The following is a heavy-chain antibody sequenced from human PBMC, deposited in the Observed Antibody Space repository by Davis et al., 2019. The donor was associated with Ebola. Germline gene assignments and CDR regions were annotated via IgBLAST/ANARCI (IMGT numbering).Heavy chain of an antibody. Sequence: HTGGSLRLSCAASGFTFSSYWMSWVRQAPGKGLEWVSRINSDGSSTSYADSVKGRFTNSRDNAKNTLYLQMNSLRAEDTAVYYCARDSSSWSLNWFDPWGQGTLVTVSS. D-gene: IGHD6-13*01. J-gene: IGHJ5*02. CDR1: GFTFSSYW. CDR2: INSDGSST. V-gene: IGHV3-74*01. CDR3: ARDSSSWSLNWFDP.